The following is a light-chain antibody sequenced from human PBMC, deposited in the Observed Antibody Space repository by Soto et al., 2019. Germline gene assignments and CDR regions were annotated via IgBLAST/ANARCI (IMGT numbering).Light chain of an antibody. CDR2: GAS. V-gene: IGKV3-20*01. Sequence: EIGITQSPAPPSVSPGERAPLSRKGGQNIHTNLAWYQQKPGQAPRLLFYGASNGATGLPARFSGSGSGTDFTLTISRLEPEDFAVYYCQQYGSSPRVTFGQGTRLEIK. CDR3: QQYGSSPRVT. J-gene: IGKJ5*01. CDR1: QNIHTN.